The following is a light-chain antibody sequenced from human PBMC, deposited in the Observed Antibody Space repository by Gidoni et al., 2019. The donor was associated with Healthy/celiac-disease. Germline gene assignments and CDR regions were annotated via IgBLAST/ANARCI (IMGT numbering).Light chain of an antibody. CDR1: QGISSY. V-gene: IGKV1-9*01. CDR3: QQLNSYPLT. CDR2: AAS. J-gene: IGKJ4*01. Sequence: DIRLTESQSFLSASVGDRVTITCRASQGISSYLAGYQQKPGKAPKLLIYAASTLQSGVPSRFSGSGSGTEFTLTISSLQPEDFATYYCQQLNSYPLTFGGGTKVEIK.